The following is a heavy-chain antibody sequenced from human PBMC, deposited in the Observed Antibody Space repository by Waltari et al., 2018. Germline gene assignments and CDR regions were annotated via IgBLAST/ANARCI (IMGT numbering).Heavy chain of an antibody. CDR1: GFSLSTSGVG. V-gene: IGHV2-5*01. CDR2: IYWNDDK. D-gene: IGHD4-17*01. CDR3: AHRLTVTADDAFDI. J-gene: IGHJ3*02. Sequence: QITLKESGPTLVKPTQTLTLTCTFSGFSLSTSGVGVGWIRQPPGKALEWLALIYWNDDKRYSPSLKSRLTITKDTSKNQVVLTMTNTDPVGTATYYCAHRLTVTADDAFDIWGQGTMVTVSS.